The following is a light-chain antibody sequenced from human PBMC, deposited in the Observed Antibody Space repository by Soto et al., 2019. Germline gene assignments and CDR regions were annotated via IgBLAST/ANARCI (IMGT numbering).Light chain of an antibody. V-gene: IGKV3-15*01. CDR2: GAS. CDR3: QQYESWPPLFT. Sequence: EIVMTQSPATVSVSPGERATLYCRANQSVGNNLAWYQQKPGQAPSLFIFGASVRATGVPDRFSGSGSGTEFTLSISNLQSEDSAVYYCQQYESWPPLFTFGQGTKVDIK. CDR1: QSVGNN. J-gene: IGKJ2*01.